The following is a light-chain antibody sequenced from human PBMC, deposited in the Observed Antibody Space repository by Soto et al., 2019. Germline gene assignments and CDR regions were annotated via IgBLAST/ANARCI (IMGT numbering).Light chain of an antibody. Sequence: SYELTQPPSVSVSPGQTARITCSGDALPNQYAYWYQQKPGQAPVLVIYKDIERPSGIPERFSGSSSGTAVTLTLSGVQAEDEADYYCQSADSSGSSVLFGGGTKLTVL. J-gene: IGLJ2*01. CDR2: KDI. CDR1: ALPNQY. CDR3: QSADSSGSSVL. V-gene: IGLV3-25*02.